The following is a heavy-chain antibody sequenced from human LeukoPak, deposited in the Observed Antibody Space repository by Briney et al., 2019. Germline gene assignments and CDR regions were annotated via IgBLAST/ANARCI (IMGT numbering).Heavy chain of an antibody. Sequence: GGSLRLSCTASGFTFGVYAMSWVRQAPGKGLEWVGFIRSKAYGGTTEYAASVKGRFTISRDDSKSIAYLQMNSLKTEDTAVYYCTRDSTTYYYDSSGYYPAVPDYWGQGTLVTVSS. CDR1: GFTFGVYA. J-gene: IGHJ4*02. CDR3: TRDSTTYYYDSSGYYPAVPDY. V-gene: IGHV3-49*04. CDR2: IRSKAYGGTT. D-gene: IGHD3-22*01.